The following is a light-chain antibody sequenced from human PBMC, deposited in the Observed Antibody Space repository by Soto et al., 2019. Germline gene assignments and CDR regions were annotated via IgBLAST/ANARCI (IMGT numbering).Light chain of an antibody. CDR3: SSYAGSTNLI. Sequence: QSVLTQPPSASGSPGQSVTISCTGTSSDVGSYNFVSWYQQHPGNAPKLMIYEVSKRPSAVPDRFSGSKSGNTASLTVSGLQAEDEADYYCSSYAGSTNLIFGGGTKVTVL. CDR1: SSDVGSYNF. J-gene: IGLJ2*01. V-gene: IGLV2-8*01. CDR2: EVS.